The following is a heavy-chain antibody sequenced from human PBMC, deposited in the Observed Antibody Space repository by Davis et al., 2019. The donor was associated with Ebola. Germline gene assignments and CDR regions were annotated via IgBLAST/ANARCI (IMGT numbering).Heavy chain of an antibody. CDR3: ARDQHGSGWYPFDY. V-gene: IGHV3-48*02. CDR1: GFTFSSYW. D-gene: IGHD6-19*01. Sequence: GESLKISCAASGFTFSSYWMNWVRQAPGKGLEWVSYISSSSSTIYYADSVKGRFTISRDNAKNSLYLQMNSLRDEDTAVYYCARDQHGSGWYPFDYWGQGTLVTVSS. CDR2: ISSSSSTI. J-gene: IGHJ4*02.